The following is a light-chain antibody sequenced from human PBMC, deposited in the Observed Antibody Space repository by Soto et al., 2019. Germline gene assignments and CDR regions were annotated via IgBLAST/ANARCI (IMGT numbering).Light chain of an antibody. CDR3: QQYVTSPSIT. V-gene: IGKV3-20*01. CDR2: GAS. CDR1: QSVYSSY. J-gene: IGKJ5*01. Sequence: ELVLTQSPGTLSLSPXAGAILSCXXXQSVYSSYLAWYQQKPGQAPRLLIYGASSRATGIPDRFSGSGSGTDFTLTISRLEPEDFGVYYCQQYVTSPSITFGQGTRLENK.